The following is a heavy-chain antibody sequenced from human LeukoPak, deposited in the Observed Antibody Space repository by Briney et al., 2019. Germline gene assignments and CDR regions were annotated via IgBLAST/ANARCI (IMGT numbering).Heavy chain of an antibody. CDR1: GYTFTSYY. CDR2: MKPSGGST. D-gene: IGHD1-7*01. Sequence: ASVKVSCKASGYTFTSYYMHWGRQAPGQGIEWMGIMKPSGGSTSYAQKFQGRVTMTRDTSTSTVYMELSSLRSEDTAVYYCARDKLYSGPELSYGMDVWGQGTTVTVSS. V-gene: IGHV1-46*01. J-gene: IGHJ6*02. CDR3: ARDKLYSGPELSYGMDV.